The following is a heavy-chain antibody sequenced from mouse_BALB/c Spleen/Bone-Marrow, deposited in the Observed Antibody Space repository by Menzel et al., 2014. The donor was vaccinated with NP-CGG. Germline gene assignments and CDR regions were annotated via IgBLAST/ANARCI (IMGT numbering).Heavy chain of an antibody. CDR3: ARYDYDVGYFDY. V-gene: IGHV3-2*02. CDR1: GYSITSDYA. Sequence: EVKLMESGPGLVKPSQSLSLTCTVTGYSITSDYAWNWIRQFPGNKLEWMGYISYSGSSSYNPSLESRISITRDTSKTQLFLQLHSVTTEDTATYYCARYDYDVGYFDYWGQGTTLTVSS. CDR2: ISYSGSS. J-gene: IGHJ2*01. D-gene: IGHD2-4*01.